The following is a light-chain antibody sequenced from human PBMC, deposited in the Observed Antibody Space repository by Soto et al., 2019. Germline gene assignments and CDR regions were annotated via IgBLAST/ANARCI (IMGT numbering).Light chain of an antibody. CDR3: QQYYTTPPT. Sequence: DIVMTQSPDSLAVSLGERATFNCKSSQSVFYSSNNRNYLAWYQQKPGQPPKLLINWASTRESRVPDRFSGSGSGTDFTLTISSLQAEDVAVYYCQQYYTTPPTFGGGTKVEIK. CDR2: WAS. CDR1: QSVFYSSNNRNY. J-gene: IGKJ4*01. V-gene: IGKV4-1*01.